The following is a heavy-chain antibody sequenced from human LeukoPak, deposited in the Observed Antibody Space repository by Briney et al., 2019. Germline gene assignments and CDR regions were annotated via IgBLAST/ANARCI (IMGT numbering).Heavy chain of an antibody. Sequence: SVKVSCKASGGTFSSYAISWVRQAPGQGLEWMGGIIPIFGTANYAQKFQGRVTITADESTSTAYMELSSLRSEDTAVYYCATRSTMDRGVIYPYYYYYYMDVWGKGTTVTISS. V-gene: IGHV1-69*13. CDR1: GGTFSSYA. CDR3: ATRSTMDRGVIYPYYYYYYMDV. D-gene: IGHD3-10*01. CDR2: IIPIFGTA. J-gene: IGHJ6*03.